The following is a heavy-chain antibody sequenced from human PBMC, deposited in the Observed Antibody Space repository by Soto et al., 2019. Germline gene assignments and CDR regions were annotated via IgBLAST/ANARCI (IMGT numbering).Heavy chain of an antibody. D-gene: IGHD3-3*01. CDR2: ISEGGGTT. CDR3: AKMRNYDFWSGYYEYYHYGMEV. V-gene: IGHV3-23*01. J-gene: IGHJ6*02. Sequence: GGSLRLSCAASGFTFSSHAMGWVRQAPGKGLEWVSVISEGGGTTYYADSVKGRFTTSRDISKNTLYLQMNSLRAEDTAVYYCAKMRNYDFWSGYYEYYHYGMEVWGQGTTVTVSS. CDR1: GFTFSSHA.